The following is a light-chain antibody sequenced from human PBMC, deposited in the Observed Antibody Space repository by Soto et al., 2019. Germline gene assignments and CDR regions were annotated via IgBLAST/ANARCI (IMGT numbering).Light chain of an antibody. CDR1: SRDVGTYDY. J-gene: IGLJ1*01. Sequence: QSALTQPPSVSGSPGQSVTISCTGTSRDVGTYDYVSWYQQHPGKAPKLMIYDVTKRPSGAPDRFSASKSGNTASLTISGLQAEDDADYYCCSYAGTKIVLFGTATKVTVL. CDR3: CSYAGTKIVL. V-gene: IGLV2-11*01. CDR2: DVT.